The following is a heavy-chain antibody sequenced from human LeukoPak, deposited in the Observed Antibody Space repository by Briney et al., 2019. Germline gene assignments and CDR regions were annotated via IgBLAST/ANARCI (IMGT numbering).Heavy chain of an antibody. Sequence: GASVKVSCKASGYTFTSYYMHWVRQAPGQGLEWMGIINPSGGSTSYAQKFQGRVTMTRDTSTSTVYMELSSLRSEDTAVYYCARTVVVPAARVYYYYGMDVWGQGTTVTVSS. CDR3: ARTVVVPAARVYYYYGMDV. CDR2: INPSGGST. J-gene: IGHJ6*02. CDR1: GYTFTSYY. V-gene: IGHV1-46*01. D-gene: IGHD2-2*01.